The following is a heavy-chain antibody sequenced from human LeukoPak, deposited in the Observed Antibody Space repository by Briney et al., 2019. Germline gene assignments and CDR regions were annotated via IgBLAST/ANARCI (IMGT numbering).Heavy chain of an antibody. J-gene: IGHJ4*02. V-gene: IGHV4-59*08. Sequence: ASETLSLTCTVSGGSISSYYWSWIRQPPGKGLEWIGYIYYSGSTYYNPSLKSRVTISVDTSKNQFSLKLSSVTAADTAVYYCARLVVAATILGHYFDYWGQGTLVTVSS. CDR3: ARLVVAATILGHYFDY. D-gene: IGHD2-15*01. CDR2: IYYSGST. CDR1: GGSISSYY.